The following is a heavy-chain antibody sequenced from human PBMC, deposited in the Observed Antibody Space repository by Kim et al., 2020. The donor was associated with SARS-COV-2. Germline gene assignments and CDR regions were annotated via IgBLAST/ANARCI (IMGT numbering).Heavy chain of an antibody. CDR3: ARRSAWSTLYFEY. CDR2: IFYSGST. Sequence: SETLSLTCTVSGGSISSSTYYWGWIRQPPGKGLEWIGSIFYSGSTYYNPSLKSRVTVSVDSSKNQFSLKLSSVTAADTAVYYCARRSAWSTLYFEYWGQGTLVTVSS. V-gene: IGHV4-39*01. CDR1: GGSISSSTYY. J-gene: IGHJ4*02. D-gene: IGHD6-19*01.